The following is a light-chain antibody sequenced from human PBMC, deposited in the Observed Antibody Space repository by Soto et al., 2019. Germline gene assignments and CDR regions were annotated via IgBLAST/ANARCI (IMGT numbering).Light chain of an antibody. Sequence: DIQMTQSPSSLSASVGDRVTISCRASQGFSNYLAWYQQKPGKVPKLMIYAASTLKSAVPSRISGSGSGTDFTLTISSLQPEDVATYYCQKYNSAPRAFGQGTKVEIK. CDR2: AAS. CDR3: QKYNSAPRA. J-gene: IGKJ1*01. V-gene: IGKV1-27*01. CDR1: QGFSNY.